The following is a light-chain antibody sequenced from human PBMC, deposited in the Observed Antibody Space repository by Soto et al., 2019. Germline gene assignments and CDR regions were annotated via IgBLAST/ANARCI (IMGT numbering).Light chain of an antibody. V-gene: IGLV2-14*01. CDR2: DVS. Sequence: QSVLTQPASVSGSPGQSITISCTGTSSDVGGYNYVSWYQQHPGKAPKLMIYDVSNRPSGVSNRFSGSKSGNTASLTISGLQAEDEADYYCSSYTSSSSPYRFGTGTKVTVL. CDR1: SSDVGGYNY. CDR3: SSYTSSSSPYR. J-gene: IGLJ1*01.